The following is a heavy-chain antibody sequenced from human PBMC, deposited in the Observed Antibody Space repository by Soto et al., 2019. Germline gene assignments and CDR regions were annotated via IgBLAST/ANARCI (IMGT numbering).Heavy chain of an antibody. CDR3: ARGAPITIFLFFYGMDV. Sequence: ASVKVSCKASGYTFTSYYMHWVRQAPGQGLEWMGIINPSGGSTSYAQKFQGRVTMTRDTSTSTVYMELSSLRSEDTAVYYCARGAPITIFLFFYGMDVWGQGTTVTVS. V-gene: IGHV1-46*01. J-gene: IGHJ6*02. D-gene: IGHD3-9*01. CDR2: INPSGGST. CDR1: GYTFTSYY.